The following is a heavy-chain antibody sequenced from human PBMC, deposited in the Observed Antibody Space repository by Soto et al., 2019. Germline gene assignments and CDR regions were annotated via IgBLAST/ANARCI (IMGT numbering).Heavy chain of an antibody. CDR3: ARMVTSGYDYMDG. J-gene: IGHJ6*03. CDR2: MNPNSGNT. Sequence: GQGLEWMGWMNPNSGNTGYAQKFQGRVPMTRNTSISTAYMELSSLRSEDTAVYYCARMVTSGYDYMDGWGKGTTVTVS. D-gene: IGHD6-19*01. V-gene: IGHV1-8*01.